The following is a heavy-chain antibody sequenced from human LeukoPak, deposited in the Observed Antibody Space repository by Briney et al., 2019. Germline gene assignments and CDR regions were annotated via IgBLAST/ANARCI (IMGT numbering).Heavy chain of an antibody. CDR1: GFTVSINH. CDR3: ARGGHSGYDLLFDY. CDR2: LYSGGST. Sequence: GGSLRLSCAVSGFTVSINHMSWVRQAPGKGLEWVSFLYSGGSTYYADSVKGRFTISRDNSKNTVYLQMNSLRAEDTAVYYCARGGHSGYDLLFDYWGQGALVSVSS. V-gene: IGHV3-53*01. J-gene: IGHJ4*02. D-gene: IGHD5-12*01.